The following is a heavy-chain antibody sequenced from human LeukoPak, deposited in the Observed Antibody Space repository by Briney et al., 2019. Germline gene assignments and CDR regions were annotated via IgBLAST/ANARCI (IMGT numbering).Heavy chain of an antibody. Sequence: PSETLSLTCTVSGGSISSSTSCWSWVRQPPGKGLEWIGCMYYSGSTYYGSSLKGRVTISLDTPKNQFSLRLNSVTASDTAVYYCVRHIAYHANPDYWGQGTLVTVSS. CDR2: MYYSGST. J-gene: IGHJ4*02. V-gene: IGHV4-39*01. CDR3: VRHIAYHANPDY. CDR1: GGSISSSTSC. D-gene: IGHD2-21*01.